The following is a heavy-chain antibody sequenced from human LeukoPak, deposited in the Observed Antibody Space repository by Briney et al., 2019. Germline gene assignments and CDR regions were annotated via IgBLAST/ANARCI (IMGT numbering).Heavy chain of an antibody. V-gene: IGHV3-43*02. D-gene: IGHD6-13*01. CDR1: GFNFDAYA. CDR3: AKDKAGTIVWYGRWAIGLFDY. Sequence: PGGPLRLSCAASGFNFDAYAMHWVRQAPGKGLQWVSLISADGGSTYYADSVKGRFTISRDNSKNSLYLQMNSLTTEDTAFYYCAKDKAGTIVWYGRWAIGLFDYWGQGTLLTVSS. J-gene: IGHJ4*02. CDR2: ISADGGST.